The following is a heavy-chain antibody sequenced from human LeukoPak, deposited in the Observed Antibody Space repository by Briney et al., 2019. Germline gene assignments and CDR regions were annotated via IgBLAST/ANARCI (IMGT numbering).Heavy chain of an antibody. J-gene: IGHJ6*03. D-gene: IGHD3-16*01. V-gene: IGHV3-7*01. CDR3: ARVMSASVWRSYGSYYYYYYMDI. CDR2: IKQDGSEK. Sequence: GGSLRLSCAASGFTFSSYAMSWFRQAPGKGLEWVANIKQDGSEKYSVDSVKGRFTISRDNAKNSLYMQMNSLRAEDTAVYYCARVMSASVWRSYGSYYYYYYMDIWGKGTTVTVSS. CDR1: GFTFSSYA.